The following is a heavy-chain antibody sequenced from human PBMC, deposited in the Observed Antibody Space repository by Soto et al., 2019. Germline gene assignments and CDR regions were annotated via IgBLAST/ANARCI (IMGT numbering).Heavy chain of an antibody. V-gene: IGHV1-8*01. CDR3: ARGINYYDSGVDAVDI. CDR1: GYTFTSYD. D-gene: IGHD3-10*01. J-gene: IGHJ3*02. Sequence: QVQLGQSGAEVKKPGASVKVSCKASGYTFTSYDINWVRQATGHGLEWMGWMNPNSGNTGYAQKFQGRVTMTRNTSMGTAYLELSSLRSEDTAVYYWARGINYYDSGVDAVDIWGPGTMVTVSS. CDR2: MNPNSGNT.